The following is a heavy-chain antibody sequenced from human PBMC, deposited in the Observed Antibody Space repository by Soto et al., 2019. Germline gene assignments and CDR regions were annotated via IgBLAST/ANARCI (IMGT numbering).Heavy chain of an antibody. Sequence: ASVKVSCKASGYTFSDYYMHWVRQAPGQGLEWMGWINANSGGTTYAQKFQGRVTVTRDTSISTAYMELSRLSSDDTAIYYCARLQIEVAGTNWGQGTLVTVSS. J-gene: IGHJ1*01. CDR3: ARLQIEVAGTN. V-gene: IGHV1-2*02. D-gene: IGHD6-19*01. CDR1: GYTFSDYY. CDR2: INANSGGT.